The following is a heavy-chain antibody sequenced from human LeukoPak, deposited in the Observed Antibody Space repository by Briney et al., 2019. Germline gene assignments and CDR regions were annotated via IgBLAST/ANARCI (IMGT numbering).Heavy chain of an antibody. D-gene: IGHD1-26*01. J-gene: IGHJ6*03. CDR3: AREASGPSYYYYYMDV. CDR2: INSRGRT. CDR1: GGSINTNTYY. Sequence: PSETLSLTCTVSGGSINTNTYYWGWIRQPRGKGLEWIASINSRGRTYYNPSLTSRFTISADTSKNHFFLQLTSVTAAGIAVYYCAREASGPSYYYYYMDVWGKGTTVTVSS. V-gene: IGHV4-39*02.